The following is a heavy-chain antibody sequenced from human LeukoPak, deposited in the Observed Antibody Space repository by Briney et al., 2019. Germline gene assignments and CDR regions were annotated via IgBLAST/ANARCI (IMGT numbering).Heavy chain of an antibody. J-gene: IGHJ4*01. CDR1: GFTLSGFW. Sequence: GGSLRLSCAASGFTLSGFWKHWVRQVPGEGLVWVARMNSAGTTINYADSVKGRFTISRDNVRNTLHLQMNNLSLEDTAVYFCIREVQVRASASLGLWGRGTLVTVS. D-gene: IGHD1-1*01. CDR3: IREVQVRASASLGL. V-gene: IGHV3-74*01. CDR2: MNSAGTTI.